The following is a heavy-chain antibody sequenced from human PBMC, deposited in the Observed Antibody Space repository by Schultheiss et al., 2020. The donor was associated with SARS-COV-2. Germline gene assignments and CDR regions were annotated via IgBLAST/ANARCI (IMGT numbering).Heavy chain of an antibody. CDR3: VKLGEGSGAMVRVRYYYYYGMDV. J-gene: IGHJ6*02. CDR2: ISSNGGST. CDR1: GFTFSSYA. D-gene: IGHD3-10*01. Sequence: GGSLRLSCAASGFTFSSYAMHWVRQAPGKGLEYVSAISSNGGSTYYADSVKGRFTISRDNSKNTLYLQMSSLRAEDTAVYYCVKLGEGSGAMVRVRYYYYYGMDVWGQGTTVTVSS. V-gene: IGHV3-64D*06.